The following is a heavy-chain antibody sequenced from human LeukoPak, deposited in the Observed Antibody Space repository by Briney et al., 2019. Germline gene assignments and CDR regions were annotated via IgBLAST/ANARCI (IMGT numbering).Heavy chain of an antibody. CDR3: ARDQGRGYSGSDTFGGY. D-gene: IGHD5-12*01. J-gene: IGHJ4*02. V-gene: IGHV1-69*06. CDR1: GGTFSSYA. Sequence: SVKVSCKASGGTFSSYAICWVRQAPGQGLEWMGGIIPIFGTANYAQKFQGRVTITADKSTSTAYMELSSLRSEDTAVYYCARDQGRGYSGSDTFGGYWGQGTLVTVSS. CDR2: IIPIFGTA.